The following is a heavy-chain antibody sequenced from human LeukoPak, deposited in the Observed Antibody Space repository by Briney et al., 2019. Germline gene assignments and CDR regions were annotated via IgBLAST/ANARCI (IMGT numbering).Heavy chain of an antibody. CDR2: ISNNGGYT. CDR1: GFTFSSSA. CDR3: ARGYPNFDY. D-gene: IGHD1-14*01. J-gene: IGHJ4*02. V-gene: IGHV3-23*01. Sequence: GGSLRLSCAASGFTFSSSAMSWVRQAPGKGLEWVSAISNNGGYTYYADSVQGRFTISRDNSKSTLCLQMNSLRAEDTAVYYCARGYPNFDYWGQGTLVTVSS.